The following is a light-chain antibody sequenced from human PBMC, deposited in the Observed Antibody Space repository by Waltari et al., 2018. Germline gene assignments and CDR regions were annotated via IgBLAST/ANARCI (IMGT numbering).Light chain of an antibody. CDR1: QSLVHRGGNTY. J-gene: IGKJ5*01. CDR2: KVS. Sequence: DAVLTQSPLSLPATLGQPASISCQSSQSLVHRGGNTYLNWFQQRPGQSPRRLIYKVSTRDSGVPDRFSGSGSGTDFTLKISRVEAEDLGVYYCMQGTHWPYTFGQGTRLEIK. V-gene: IGKV2-30*02. CDR3: MQGTHWPYT.